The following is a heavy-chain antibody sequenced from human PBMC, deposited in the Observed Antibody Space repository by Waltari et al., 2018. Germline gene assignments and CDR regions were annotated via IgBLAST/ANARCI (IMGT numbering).Heavy chain of an antibody. V-gene: IGHV4-34*01. D-gene: IGHD6-6*01. Sequence: QVQLQQWGAGLLKPSETLSLTCAVYGGSFSGYYWSWIRQPPGKGLEWIGEINHSGSTNYNPSLKIRVTISVDTSKNQFSLKLSSVTAADTAVYYCARGYGGSSSPGYWGQGTLVTVSS. J-gene: IGHJ4*02. CDR2: INHSGST. CDR3: ARGYGGSSSPGY. CDR1: GGSFSGYY.